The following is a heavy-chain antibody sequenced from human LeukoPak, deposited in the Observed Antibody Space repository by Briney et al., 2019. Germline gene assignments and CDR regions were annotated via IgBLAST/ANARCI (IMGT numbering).Heavy chain of an antibody. CDR2: IIPIFGTA. J-gene: IGHJ2*01. D-gene: IGHD3-9*01. Sequence: ASVKVSCKASGGTFSSYAISWVRQAPGQGLEWMGGIIPIFGTANYAQKFQGRVTITTDESTSTAYMELSSLRSEDTAVYYCARRGRYSPESHTPYWYFDLWGRGTLVTVSS. CDR3: ARRGRYSPESHTPYWYFDL. V-gene: IGHV1-69*05. CDR1: GGTFSSYA.